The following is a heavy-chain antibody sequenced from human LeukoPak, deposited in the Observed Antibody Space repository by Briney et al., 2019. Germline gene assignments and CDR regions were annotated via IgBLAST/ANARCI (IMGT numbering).Heavy chain of an antibody. CDR3: ARGSYSSGWTDFDY. Sequence: GGSLRLSRAASGFTFSSYAMHWVRQAPGKGLEWVAVISYDGSNKYYADSVKGRFTISRDNSKNTLYLQMNSLRAEDTAVYYCARGSYSSGWTDFDYWGQGTLVTVSS. D-gene: IGHD6-19*01. CDR1: GFTFSSYA. CDR2: ISYDGSNK. V-gene: IGHV3-30*14. J-gene: IGHJ4*02.